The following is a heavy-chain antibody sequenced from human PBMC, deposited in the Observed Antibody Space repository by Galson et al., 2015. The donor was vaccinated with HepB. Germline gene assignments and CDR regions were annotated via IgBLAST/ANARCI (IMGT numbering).Heavy chain of an antibody. D-gene: IGHD4-17*01. Sequence: ETLSLTCTVSGGSISSYYWSWIRQPPGKGLEWIGYIYYSGSTNYNPSLKSRVTISVDTSKNQFSLKLSSVTAADTAVYYCARAQTTVTSDYYGMDVWGQGTTVTVSS. CDR3: ARAQTTVTSDYYGMDV. J-gene: IGHJ6*02. V-gene: IGHV4-59*01. CDR1: GGSISSYY. CDR2: IYYSGST.